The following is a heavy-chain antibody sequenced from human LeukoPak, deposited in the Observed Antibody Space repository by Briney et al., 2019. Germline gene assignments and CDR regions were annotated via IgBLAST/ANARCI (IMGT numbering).Heavy chain of an antibody. V-gene: IGHV3-30-3*01. CDR2: ISYDGSNK. J-gene: IGHJ3*02. D-gene: IGHD3-22*01. CDR1: GFTFSSYD. CDR3: ARDQSYDSSGYYYVGDAFDI. Sequence: GRSLRLSCAASGFTFSSYDMHWVRQAPGKGLEWVAVISYDGSNKYYADSVKGRFTISRDNSKNTLYLQMNSLRAEDTAVYYCARDQSYDSSGYYYVGDAFDIWGQGTMVTVSS.